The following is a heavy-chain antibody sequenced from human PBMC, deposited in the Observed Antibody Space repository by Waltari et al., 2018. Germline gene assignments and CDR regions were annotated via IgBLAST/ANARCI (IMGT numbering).Heavy chain of an antibody. D-gene: IGHD3-22*01. Sequence: QVQLQESGPGLVKPSETLSLTCAVSGYSISSGYYWGWIRQPPGKGLEWIGSIYHSGSTYYNPSLKSRVTISVDTSKNQFSLKRSSVTAADTAVYYCARGVTYYYDSSGYYFDYWGQGTLVTVSS. CDR3: ARGVTYYYDSSGYYFDY. J-gene: IGHJ4*02. V-gene: IGHV4-38-2*01. CDR1: GYSISSGYY. CDR2: IYHSGST.